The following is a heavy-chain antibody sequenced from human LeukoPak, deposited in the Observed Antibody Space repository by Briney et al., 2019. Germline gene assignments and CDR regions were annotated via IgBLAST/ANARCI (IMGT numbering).Heavy chain of an antibody. D-gene: IGHD3-10*01. CDR1: GFTFSSHV. CDR2: ISYDGSNK. Sequence: GGSLRLSCAASGFTFSSHVMHWVRQAPGRGLEWVADISYDGSNKYYADSVKGRFTISRDNSKNTLYLQMNSLRAEDTAVYYCAKFLGVSVWYGISGPWGQGTLVTVSS. CDR3: AKFLGVSVWYGISGP. J-gene: IGHJ5*02. V-gene: IGHV3-30*04.